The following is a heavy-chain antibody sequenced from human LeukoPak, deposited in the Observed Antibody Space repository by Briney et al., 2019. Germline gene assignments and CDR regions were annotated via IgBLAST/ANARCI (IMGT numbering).Heavy chain of an antibody. CDR2: IKQDGSEK. CDR1: GFTFSSYW. J-gene: IGHJ4*02. D-gene: IGHD3-10*01. CDR3: ARDVSYFDY. Sequence: GGSLRLSRAASGFTFSSYWMSWVRQAPGKGLEWVANIKQDGSEKYYVDSLKGRFAISRDNTKNSLYLQVNSLRVEDTAVYYCARDVSYFDYWGQGTLVTVSS. V-gene: IGHV3-7*01.